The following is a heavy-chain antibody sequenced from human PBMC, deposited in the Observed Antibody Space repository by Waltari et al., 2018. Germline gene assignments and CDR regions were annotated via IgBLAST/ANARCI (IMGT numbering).Heavy chain of an antibody. CDR3: AKEACSSTSCHFDY. J-gene: IGHJ4*02. V-gene: IGHV3-9*01. Sequence: EVQLVESGGGLVQPGRSLRLSCAASGFTFDDYAMHWVRQAPGKGLEWVSGISWNSGSIGYADSVKGRFTISRDNAKNSLYLQMNSLRAEDTALYYCAKEACSSTSCHFDYWGQGTLVTVSS. CDR2: ISWNSGSI. D-gene: IGHD2-2*01. CDR1: GFTFDDYA.